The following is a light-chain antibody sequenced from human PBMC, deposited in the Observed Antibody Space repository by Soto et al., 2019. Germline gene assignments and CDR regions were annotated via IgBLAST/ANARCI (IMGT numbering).Light chain of an antibody. V-gene: IGKV3-20*01. CDR1: QSITSNF. CDR3: QQYGSSPLMYT. Sequence: EIVLTQSPGTLSLSPGERATLSCRASQSITSNFLAWYQQKPGQAPRLLIYGASTRAAGVPDRFSGSGSGTDWSITITRLEPEDFAVYYCQQYGSSPLMYTFGQGTKLGV. J-gene: IGKJ2*01. CDR2: GAS.